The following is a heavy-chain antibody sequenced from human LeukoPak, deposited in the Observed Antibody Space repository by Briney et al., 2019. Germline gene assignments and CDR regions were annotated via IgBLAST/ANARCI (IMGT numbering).Heavy chain of an antibody. V-gene: IGHV4-59*12. Sequence: KTSETLSLTCTVSGGSISSYFWTWIRQPPGKGLEWIRYIYYIGSTNYNPSLKSRVTVSVDTSKNQFSLKLSSVTAADTAMYYCAGAVAGTAPFNYWGQGTLVTVSS. J-gene: IGHJ4*02. CDR1: GGSISSYF. CDR3: AGAVAGTAPFNY. CDR2: IYYIGST. D-gene: IGHD6-19*01.